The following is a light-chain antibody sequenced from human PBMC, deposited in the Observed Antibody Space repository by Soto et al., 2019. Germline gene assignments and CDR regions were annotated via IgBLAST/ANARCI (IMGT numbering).Light chain of an antibody. CDR3: TSYAGSNIGV. CDR1: SSDVGAYNY. Sequence: QSALTQPPSASGSPGQSVTISCTGNSSDVGAYNYVSWYQQYPGKAPKLMIYEVSKRPSGVPDRFSGSKSGKTASLTVSGLQPEDEADYYCTSYAGSNIGVFGGGTKLTVL. V-gene: IGLV2-8*01. CDR2: EVS. J-gene: IGLJ3*02.